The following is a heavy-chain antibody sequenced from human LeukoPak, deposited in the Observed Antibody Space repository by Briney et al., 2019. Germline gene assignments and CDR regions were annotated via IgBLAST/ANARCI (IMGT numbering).Heavy chain of an antibody. J-gene: IGHJ2*01. Sequence: GGSLRLSCAASGFTVSSNYMSWVRQAPGKGLEWVSVIYSGGNTYYADSVKGRFTISRDNSKNTLSLQMNSLRAEDTAVYYCARGPRINLFRAFDLRGRGTLLTVSS. CDR3: ARGPRINLFRAFDL. D-gene: IGHD3-3*02. V-gene: IGHV3-53*01. CDR2: IYSGGNT. CDR1: GFTVSSNY.